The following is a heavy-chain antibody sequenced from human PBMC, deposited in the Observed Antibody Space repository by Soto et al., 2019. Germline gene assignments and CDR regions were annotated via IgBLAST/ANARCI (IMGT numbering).Heavy chain of an antibody. V-gene: IGHV4-31*03. D-gene: IGHD6-13*01. CDR2: IYYSGST. CDR1: GGSINSGGCY. Sequence: QVQLQESGPGLVKPSQTLSLICTVSGGSINSGGCYWSWIRQHPGKGLEWIGYIYYSGSTYYNPFLRSRVTISAGASENQFSLKLSSVTAADTAVYFCAGAYRQSGYSSSWVFDSWGQGTLVNVSS. CDR3: AGAYRQSGYSSSWVFDS. J-gene: IGHJ4*02.